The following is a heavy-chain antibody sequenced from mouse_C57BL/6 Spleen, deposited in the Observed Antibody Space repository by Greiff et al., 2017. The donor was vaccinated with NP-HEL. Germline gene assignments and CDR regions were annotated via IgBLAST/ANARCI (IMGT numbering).Heavy chain of an antibody. V-gene: IGHV5-6*01. CDR2: ISSGGSYT. J-gene: IGHJ2*01. Sequence: EVKVVESGGDLVKPGGSLKLSCAASGFTFSSYGMSWVRQTPDKRLEWVATISSGGSYTYYPDSVKGRFTISRDNAKNTLYLQMSSLKSEDTAMYYCARHGTVVASYYFDDWGQGTTLTVSS. CDR1: GFTFSSYG. CDR3: ARHGTVVASYYFDD. D-gene: IGHD1-1*01.